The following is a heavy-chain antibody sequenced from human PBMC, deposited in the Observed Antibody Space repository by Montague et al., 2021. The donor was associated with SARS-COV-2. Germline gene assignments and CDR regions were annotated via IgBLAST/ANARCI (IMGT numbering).Heavy chain of an antibody. CDR3: TRHWDYDILTGSYYYGMDV. J-gene: IGHJ6*02. D-gene: IGHD3-9*01. CDR1: GFTFSGSA. Sequence: SLRLSCAASGFTFSGSAMHWVRQASGKGLEWVGRIRSKANNYATAYAASVKGRFTISRDDSKNTAYLQMNSLKTEDTAVYYCTRHWDYDILTGSYYYGMDVWGQGTTVTVSS. V-gene: IGHV3-73*01. CDR2: IRSKANNYAT.